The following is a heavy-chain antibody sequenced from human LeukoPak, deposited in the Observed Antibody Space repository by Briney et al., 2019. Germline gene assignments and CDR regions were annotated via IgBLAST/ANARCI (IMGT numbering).Heavy chain of an antibody. Sequence: SGGSLRLSCAASGFTFAGYAMSWVRQAPGKGLEWVSAISGSGGSTYYADSVKGRFTISRDNSKNTLYLQMNSLRAEDTAVYYCAKGPYDYLFDYWGQGTLVTVSS. CDR2: ISGSGGST. V-gene: IGHV3-23*01. J-gene: IGHJ4*02. CDR1: GFTFAGYA. D-gene: IGHD4-11*01. CDR3: AKGPYDYLFDY.